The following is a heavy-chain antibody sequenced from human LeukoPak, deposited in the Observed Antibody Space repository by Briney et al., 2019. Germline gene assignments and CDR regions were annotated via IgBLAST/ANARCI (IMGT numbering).Heavy chain of an antibody. CDR2: IRFDGAIT. Sequence: PGGSLRLSCAASGFSFSSYWMYWVRQAPGKGLVWVARIRFDGAITRYADSVKGRFIISRDNVKNTVDLQMSSLGAEDTALYYCARGIAAGGSVAIDHWGQGSLVTVSS. J-gene: IGHJ4*02. V-gene: IGHV3-74*01. CDR1: GFSFSSYW. D-gene: IGHD6-13*01. CDR3: ARGIAAGGSVAIDH.